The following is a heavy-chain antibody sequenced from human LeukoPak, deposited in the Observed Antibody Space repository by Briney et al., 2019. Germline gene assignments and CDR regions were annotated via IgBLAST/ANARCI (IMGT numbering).Heavy chain of an antibody. Sequence: GGSLRLSCAASGFTFSSYSMNWVRQAPGKGLEWVSSISSSSSYIYYADSVKGRFTICRDNPKNSLYLQMNSLRAEDTAVYYCARDRDWNTAFDYWGQGTLVTVSS. CDR2: ISSSSSYI. D-gene: IGHD1/OR15-1a*01. CDR3: ARDRDWNTAFDY. J-gene: IGHJ4*02. CDR1: GFTFSSYS. V-gene: IGHV3-21*06.